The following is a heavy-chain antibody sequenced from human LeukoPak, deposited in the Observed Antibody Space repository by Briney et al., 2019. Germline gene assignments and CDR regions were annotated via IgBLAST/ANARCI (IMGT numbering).Heavy chain of an antibody. CDR2: INHSGST. CDR3: ARGRFGELQPFDY. CDR1: GGSFSGYY. Sequence: SETLSLTCAVYGGSFSGYYWSWIRQPPGKGLEWIGEINHSGSTNYNPSLKSRVTISVDTSKNQFSLKLSSVTAADTAVYYCARGRFGELQPFDYWGQGTLVTVSS. V-gene: IGHV4-34*01. J-gene: IGHJ4*02. D-gene: IGHD3-10*01.